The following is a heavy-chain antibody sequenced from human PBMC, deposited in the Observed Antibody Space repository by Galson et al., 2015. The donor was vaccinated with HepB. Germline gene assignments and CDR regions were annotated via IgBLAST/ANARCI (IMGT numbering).Heavy chain of an antibody. D-gene: IGHD3-10*01. CDR2: ISWDGGST. V-gene: IGHV3-43D*03. Sequence: SLRLSCAASGFTFDDYAMHWVRQAPGKGLEWVSLISWDGGSTYHADSVKGRFTISRDNSKNSLYLQMNSLRREDTALYYCSKDRYYYASGSSDIWGQGTLVTVSS. CDR1: GFTFDDYA. CDR3: SKDRYYYASGSSDI. J-gene: IGHJ4*02.